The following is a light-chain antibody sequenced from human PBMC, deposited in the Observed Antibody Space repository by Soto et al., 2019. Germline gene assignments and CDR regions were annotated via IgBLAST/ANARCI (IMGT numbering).Light chain of an antibody. CDR1: QSVSSY. Sequence: EIVLTQSPATLSLSPGERATLSCRASQSVSSYLAWYQQKPGQAPRLLMYDASNRATGIPARFSGSVSGTEFTLTISSLEPEDLAVYYCQQRSNWPPAFGQGTKLEIK. CDR3: QQRSNWPPA. V-gene: IGKV3-11*01. J-gene: IGKJ2*01. CDR2: DAS.